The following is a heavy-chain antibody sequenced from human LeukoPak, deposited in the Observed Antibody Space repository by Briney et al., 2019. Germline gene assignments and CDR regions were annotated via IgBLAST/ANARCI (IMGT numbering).Heavy chain of an antibody. CDR2: IIPIFGTA. CDR1: GCTFSSYA. Sequence: SVKVSCKASGCTFSSYAISWLRQAPGQGLEWMGGIIPIFGTANYSQKFQGRVTITAGESTSTAYMELSSLRSEDTAVYYCATYYYDSSGDYYPRDYWGQGTLVTVSS. V-gene: IGHV1-69*13. CDR3: ATYYYDSSGDYYPRDY. J-gene: IGHJ4*02. D-gene: IGHD3-22*01.